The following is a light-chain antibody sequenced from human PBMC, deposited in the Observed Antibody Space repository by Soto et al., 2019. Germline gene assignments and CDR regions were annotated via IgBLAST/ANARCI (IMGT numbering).Light chain of an antibody. CDR1: QSISSL. Sequence: DIQMTQSPSTLSAYVGDRVTITCRASQSISSLLAWYQQKPGKAPKLLIYGASTLESGVPSRFSGSGSGTEFTLAITSLQPDDFGTYYCQQYTTFLLTFGGGTKVEIK. J-gene: IGKJ4*01. CDR2: GAS. V-gene: IGKV1-5*03. CDR3: QQYTTFLLT.